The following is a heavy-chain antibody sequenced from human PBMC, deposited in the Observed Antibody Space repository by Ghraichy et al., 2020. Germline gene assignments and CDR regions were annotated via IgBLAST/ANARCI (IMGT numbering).Heavy chain of an antibody. CDR1: GITFGDYS. Sequence: GVLRLSCTVSGITFGDYSMSWFRQAPGKGLEWVGFIRSKAYGETIEYAASVKDRFTISRDDSKSIAYLQMNSLKTEDSAVYYCARPRETGDRGFFDYWGQGTLVTVSS. CDR2: IRSKAYGETI. J-gene: IGHJ4*02. V-gene: IGHV3-49*03. D-gene: IGHD7-27*01. CDR3: ARPRETGDRGFFDY.